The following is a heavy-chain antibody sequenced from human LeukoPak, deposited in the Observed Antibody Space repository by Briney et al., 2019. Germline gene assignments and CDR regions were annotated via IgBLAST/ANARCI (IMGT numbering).Heavy chain of an antibody. Sequence: SGTLSLTCTVSGGSVSSGSYYWSWIRQPPGKGLEWIGYIYYSGSTNYNPSLKSRVTISVDTSKNQFSLKLSSVTAADTAVYYCTKAESGNFDYWGQGTLVTVSS. J-gene: IGHJ4*02. D-gene: IGHD6-25*01. CDR1: GGSVSSGSYY. CDR3: TKAESGNFDY. V-gene: IGHV4-61*01. CDR2: IYYSGST.